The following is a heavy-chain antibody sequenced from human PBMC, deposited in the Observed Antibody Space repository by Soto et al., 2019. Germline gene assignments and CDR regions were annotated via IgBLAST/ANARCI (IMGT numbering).Heavy chain of an antibody. CDR3: ARLGGSYAVPHFDY. Sequence: SETLSLTCTVSGGSVSSSSCYWGWIRQPPGKGLEWIGYIYYSGSTYYNPSLKSRVTLSVDTSKNQFSLKLSSVTAADTAVYYCARLGGSYAVPHFDYWGQGTLVTVSS. V-gene: IGHV4-39*07. CDR1: GGSVSSSSCY. D-gene: IGHD1-26*01. CDR2: IYYSGST. J-gene: IGHJ4*02.